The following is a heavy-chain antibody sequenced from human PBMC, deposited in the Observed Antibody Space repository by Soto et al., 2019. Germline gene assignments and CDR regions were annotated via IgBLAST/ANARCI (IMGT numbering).Heavy chain of an antibody. CDR3: ARLSVGATVGSP. D-gene: IGHD1-26*01. CDR1: GYTFTSYA. V-gene: IGHV1-18*01. Sequence: ASVKVSCKASGYTFTSYAMHWVRQAPGQRLEWMGWISAYNGNTNYAQKLQGRVTMTTDTSTSTAYMELRSLRSDDTAVYYCARLSVGATVGSPWGQGTLVTVSS. CDR2: ISAYNGNT. J-gene: IGHJ5*02.